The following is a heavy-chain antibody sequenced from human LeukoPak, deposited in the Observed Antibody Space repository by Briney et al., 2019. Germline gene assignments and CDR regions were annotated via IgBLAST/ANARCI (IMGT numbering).Heavy chain of an antibody. CDR1: GYTFTGYY. V-gene: IGHV1-2*02. J-gene: IGHJ4*02. Sequence: ASVKVSCKASGYTFTGYYMHWVRQAPGQGLEWMGWINPNSGGTNYAQKFQGRVTMTRDTSISTAYMELSRLRSDDTAVYYCARSARVRQWLVKGDLDYWGQGTLVTVSS. D-gene: IGHD6-19*01. CDR2: INPNSGGT. CDR3: ARSARVRQWLVKGDLDY.